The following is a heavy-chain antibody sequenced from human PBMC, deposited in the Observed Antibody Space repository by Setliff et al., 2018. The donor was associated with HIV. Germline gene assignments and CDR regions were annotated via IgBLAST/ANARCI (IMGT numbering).Heavy chain of an antibody. CDR2: IYYTGST. CDR1: SDSIRFYY. CDR3: ARDSGGYNYGFAVGSFDY. D-gene: IGHD5-18*01. Sequence: SETLSLTCTVSSDSIRFYYWTWIRQPPGKGLEWIGNIYYTGSTNYNPSLKSRITISIDTSKSQFSLKLTSVTAADTAVYYCARDSGGYNYGFAVGSFDYWGQGALVTVSS. J-gene: IGHJ4*02. V-gene: IGHV4-59*01.